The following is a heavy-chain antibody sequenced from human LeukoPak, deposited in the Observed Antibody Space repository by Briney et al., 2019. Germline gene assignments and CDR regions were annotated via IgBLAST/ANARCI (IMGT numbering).Heavy chain of an antibody. J-gene: IGHJ3*01. CDR2: IYYSGST. V-gene: IGHV4-39*02. Sequence: PSETLSLTCTVSGGSISSSSDYWGWIRQPPGKGLEWIGSIYYSGSTYYNPSLKSRVTISVDTSKNQFSLKLSSVTAADTAVYSCARDYYDSSGFDAFDLWAQGTMVTVSS. D-gene: IGHD3-22*01. CDR1: GGSISSSSDY. CDR3: ARDYYDSSGFDAFDL.